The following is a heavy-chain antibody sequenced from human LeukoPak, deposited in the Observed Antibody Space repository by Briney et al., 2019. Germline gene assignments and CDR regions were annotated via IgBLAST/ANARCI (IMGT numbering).Heavy chain of an antibody. CDR3: AKDLAIADY. CDR2: ISGSAPSP. D-gene: IGHD2-2*03. J-gene: IGHJ4*02. Sequence: GGSLRLSCAASGFTFSSSAMTWVRQAPGKGLEWVSTISGSAPSPFYADSVKGRFTISRDNSKNTLYLQMNSLRAEDTAVYYCAKDLAIADYWGRGTLVTVSS. V-gene: IGHV3-23*01. CDR1: GFTFSSSA.